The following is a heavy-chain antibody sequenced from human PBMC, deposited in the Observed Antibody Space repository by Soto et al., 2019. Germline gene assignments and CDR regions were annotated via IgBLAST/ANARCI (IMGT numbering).Heavy chain of an antibody. Sequence: GGSLRLSCAASGFTFSTYGMHWVRQAPGKGLDWLSVISYDSSNIYYVDSVKGRFTISRDNAKNSLYLQMNSLRDEDTAVYYCARDSAVARVFDYWGQGTLVTVSS. CDR2: ISYDSSNI. CDR3: ARDSAVARVFDY. V-gene: IGHV3-30*03. D-gene: IGHD6-19*01. CDR1: GFTFSTYG. J-gene: IGHJ4*02.